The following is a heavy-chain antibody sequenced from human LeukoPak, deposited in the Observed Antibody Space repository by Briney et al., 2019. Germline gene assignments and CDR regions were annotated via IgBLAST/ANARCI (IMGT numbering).Heavy chain of an antibody. CDR1: GFTFSSYA. J-gene: IGHJ3*02. D-gene: IGHD3-9*01. CDR2: ITHSGGST. V-gene: IGHV3-23*01. CDR3: AKDGVRYFDGSEGAFDI. Sequence: GRSLRLSCAASGFTFSSYAMSWVRQAPGKGLEWVSAITHSGGSTYYADSVKGRFTISRDNSKNTLYLQMNSLRAEDTAVYYCAKDGVRYFDGSEGAFDIWGQGTMVTVSS.